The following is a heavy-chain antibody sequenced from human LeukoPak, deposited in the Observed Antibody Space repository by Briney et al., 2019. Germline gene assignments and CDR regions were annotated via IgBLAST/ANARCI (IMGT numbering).Heavy chain of an antibody. V-gene: IGHV3-48*04. CDR3: ARVAHFDRGMDV. D-gene: IGHD3-9*01. J-gene: IGHJ6*02. CDR2: ISSGSSTI. Sequence: PGGSLRLSCAASGFTFSNSMKWVRPAPGKGLDWLSYISSGSSTIYYADSVKGRFTISRDNTKKTLYLEMNSLRAEDTAVYFCARVAHFDRGMDVWGQGTTVTVSS. CDR1: GFTFSNS.